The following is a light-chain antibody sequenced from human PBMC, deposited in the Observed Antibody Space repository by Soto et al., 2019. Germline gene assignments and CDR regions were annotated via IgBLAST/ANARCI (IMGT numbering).Light chain of an antibody. V-gene: IGLV1-40*01. J-gene: IGLJ2*01. Sequence: QPVLTQPPSVSGAPGQRLTIACTGSSSNIGAGYAVHWHQHLPGRAPKLLVYGDNNRPSGVPDRFSGSESGTSAYLTITGLQAEDEAHYYCQSYDTRLSAVVFGGGTQLTVL. CDR2: GDN. CDR1: SSNIGAGYA. CDR3: QSYDTRLSAVV.